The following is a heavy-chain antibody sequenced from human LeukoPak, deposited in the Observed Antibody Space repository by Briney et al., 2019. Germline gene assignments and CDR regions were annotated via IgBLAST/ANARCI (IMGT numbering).Heavy chain of an antibody. CDR2: IRGSGSST. V-gene: IGHV3-23*01. D-gene: IGHD2-2*01. J-gene: IGHJ4*02. CDR1: GFIFSSYA. CDR3: VKLSESYEESRSDY. Sequence: GGSLRLSCAASGFIFSSYAMSWVRQAPGKGLEWVSYIRGSGSSTYYADSVKGRFTISRDNSKNTLHLQMNSLRAEDTAVFYCVKLSESYEESRSDYWGPGTLVTVSS.